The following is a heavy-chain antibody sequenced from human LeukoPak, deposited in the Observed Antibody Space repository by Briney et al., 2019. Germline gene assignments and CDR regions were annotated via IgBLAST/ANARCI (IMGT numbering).Heavy chain of an antibody. J-gene: IGHJ4*02. D-gene: IGHD5-24*01. CDR3: ARGRDGYSPSPFDY. V-gene: IGHV3-53*01. CDR1: GFTVSSNY. CDR2: IYSGGST. Sequence: GGSLRLSCAASGFTVSSNYMSWVRQAPGKGLEWVSVIYSGGSTYYADSVKGRFTISRDNSKNTLYLQMNSLRAEDTAVYYCARGRDGYSPSPFDYWGQGTLVTVSS.